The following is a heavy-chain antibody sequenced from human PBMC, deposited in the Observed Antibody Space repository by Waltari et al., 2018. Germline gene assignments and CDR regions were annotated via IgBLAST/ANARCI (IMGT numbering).Heavy chain of an antibody. CDR2: IYTSGRT. Sequence: QVQLQESGPGLVKPSETLSLTCTVSGGSISSSYWNWLRQPPGKGLEWIGYIYTSGRTNYNPSLKSRVTISVDTSKNQFSLKLSSVTAADTAVYYCARTAHPSYYYYMDVWGKGTTVTVSS. J-gene: IGHJ6*03. D-gene: IGHD5-18*01. V-gene: IGHV4-4*09. CDR1: GGSISSSY. CDR3: ARTAHPSYYYYMDV.